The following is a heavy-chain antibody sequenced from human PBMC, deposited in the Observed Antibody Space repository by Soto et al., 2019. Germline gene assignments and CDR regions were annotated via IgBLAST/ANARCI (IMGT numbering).Heavy chain of an antibody. V-gene: IGHV4-4*02. CDR2: TYHTENT. Sequence: SETLSLTCAVSGGSIRSSNWWTWVRQPPGKGLEWIGETYHTENTHYNPSLKSRVTISVDTSKNQFSLKLSSVTAADTAVYYCARSSNSANYFDYWGQGTLVTV. J-gene: IGHJ4*02. D-gene: IGHD2-2*01. CDR3: ARSSNSANYFDY. CDR1: GGSIRSSNW.